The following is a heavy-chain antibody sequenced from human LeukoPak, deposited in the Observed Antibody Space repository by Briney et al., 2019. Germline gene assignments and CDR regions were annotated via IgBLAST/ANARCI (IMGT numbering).Heavy chain of an antibody. J-gene: IGHJ5*02. D-gene: IGHD2-2*01. CDR2: IYCSGNT. Sequence: AETLSLTCAVSGYSISSGYYWGWIRQPPGKGLEGIGSIYCSGNTYYNPSLKSRVTISVDTSKNQFSLKLSSVPAADTAVYYCAREGRYCSSTSSPHFDPWGQGTLVTVSS. CDR1: GYSISSGYY. V-gene: IGHV4-38-2*02. CDR3: AREGRYCSSTSSPHFDP.